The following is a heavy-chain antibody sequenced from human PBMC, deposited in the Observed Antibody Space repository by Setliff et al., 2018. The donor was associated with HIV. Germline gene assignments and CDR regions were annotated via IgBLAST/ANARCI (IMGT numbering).Heavy chain of an antibody. D-gene: IGHD2-21*02. CDR1: GDSITDYY. Sequence: ASVKVSCKAFGDSITDYYIHWVQQAPGKGLEWMGRVHPKDGQTIYAENFQDRVTIIADTSTDTAYMELNSLRSEDTAIYYCATLNSRTTYCGGDCYWAQGTLVTVSS. V-gene: IGHV1-69-2*01. J-gene: IGHJ4*02. CDR3: ATLNSRTTYCGGDCY. CDR2: VHPKDGQT.